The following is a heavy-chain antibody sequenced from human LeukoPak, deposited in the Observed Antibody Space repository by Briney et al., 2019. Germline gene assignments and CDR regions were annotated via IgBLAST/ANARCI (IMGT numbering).Heavy chain of an antibody. J-gene: IGHJ4*02. Sequence: PGGSLRLSCAASGFTFSSYAMSWVRQAPGKGLEWVSAISGSGGSTYYADSVKGRFTISRDNSKNTLHLQMNSLRAEDTAVYYCAKLYYDFWSGYYPYYFDYWGQGTLVTVSS. CDR1: GFTFSSYA. V-gene: IGHV3-23*01. CDR2: ISGSGGST. D-gene: IGHD3-3*01. CDR3: AKLYYDFWSGYYPYYFDY.